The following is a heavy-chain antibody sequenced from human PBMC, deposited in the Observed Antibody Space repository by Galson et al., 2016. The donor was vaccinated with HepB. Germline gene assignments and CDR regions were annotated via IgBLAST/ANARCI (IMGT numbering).Heavy chain of an antibody. CDR2: SK. CDR1: GFTFRTHA. Sequence: SLRLSCAASGFTFRTHAVHWVRQAPGKGLEWVGDSKYYPDSVKGRFTISRDDSKNTLYLQMNSLRPEDTAVYYCARGVDTSMAPFDYWGQGTLLTVSS. CDR3: ARGVDTSMAPFDY. D-gene: IGHD5-18*01. V-gene: IGHV3-30*04. J-gene: IGHJ4*02.